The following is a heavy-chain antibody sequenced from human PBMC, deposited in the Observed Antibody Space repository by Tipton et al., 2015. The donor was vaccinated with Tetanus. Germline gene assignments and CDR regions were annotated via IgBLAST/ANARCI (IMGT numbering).Heavy chain of an antibody. J-gene: IGHJ4*02. V-gene: IGHV4-39*01. CDR1: GGSISSSTYY. D-gene: IGHD2-2*01. CDR2: IYYSGNT. CDR3: ARQCVVPAAENDYGDNAFDS. Sequence: TLSLTCTVSGGSISSSTYYWGWIRQPPGKGLEWIGSIYYSGNTYYNPALKSRVTISVDTSKNQFSLKLSSVTAADTAVYHCARQCVVPAAENDYGDNAFDSWGQGTLVTVSS.